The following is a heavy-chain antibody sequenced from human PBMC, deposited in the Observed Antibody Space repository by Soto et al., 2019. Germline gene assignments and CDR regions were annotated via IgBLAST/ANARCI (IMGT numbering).Heavy chain of an antibody. CDR2: IYYSGST. J-gene: IGHJ6*02. V-gene: IGHV4-59*01. CDR3: ARSLRSSSSKLNYYYYYGMDV. Sequence: SETLSLTCSVSGVSISSYDLSWIRQPPGKGLEWIGYIYYSGSTNYNPSLKSRVTISVDTSKNQFSLKLSSVTAADTAVYYCARSLRSSSSKLNYYYYYGMDVWGQGTTVNVSS. CDR1: GVSISSYD. D-gene: IGHD6-6*01.